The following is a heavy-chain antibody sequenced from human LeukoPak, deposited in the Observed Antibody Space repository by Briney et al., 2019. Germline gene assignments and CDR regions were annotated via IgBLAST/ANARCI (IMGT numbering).Heavy chain of an antibody. CDR2: ISAYNGNT. D-gene: IGHD3-3*01. CDR3: ARDTEYYDFWSGYSPYYFDY. CDR1: GYTFTSYG. Sequence: GASVKVSCKASGYTFTSYGISWVRQAPGQGLEWMGWISAYNGNTNYAQKLQGRVTMTTDTSTSTAYMELRSLRSDDTAVYYRARDTEYYDFWSGYSPYYFDYWGQGTLVTVSS. J-gene: IGHJ4*02. V-gene: IGHV1-18*01.